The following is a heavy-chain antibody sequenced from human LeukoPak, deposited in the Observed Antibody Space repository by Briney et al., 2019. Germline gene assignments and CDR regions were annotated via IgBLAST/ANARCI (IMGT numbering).Heavy chain of an antibody. V-gene: IGHV3-53*01. Sequence: PGGSLRLSCAASGFIVSNNHMKWVRQAPGKGLGWVSVIYSSGSTYYADSVKGRFTISRDNSKNTVYLQMSSLGAEDTALYYCAKDIGGSYTPGEYWGQGTLVTVSS. CDR1: GFIVSNNH. CDR2: IYSSGST. D-gene: IGHD1-26*01. CDR3: AKDIGGSYTPGEY. J-gene: IGHJ4*02.